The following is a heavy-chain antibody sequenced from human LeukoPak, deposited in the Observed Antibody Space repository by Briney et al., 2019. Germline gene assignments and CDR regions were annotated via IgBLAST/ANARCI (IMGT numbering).Heavy chain of an antibody. J-gene: IGHJ3*02. CDR3: ARADPEQQLVSDAFDI. Sequence: GASVKVSCKASGGTFSSYAISWVRQAPGQGLEWMGGIIPIFGTANYAQKFQGRVTITADESTSTAYMELSSLRSEDTAVYYCARADPEQQLVSDAFDIWGQGTMVTVSS. V-gene: IGHV1-69*13. CDR1: GGTFSSYA. CDR2: IIPIFGTA. D-gene: IGHD6-13*01.